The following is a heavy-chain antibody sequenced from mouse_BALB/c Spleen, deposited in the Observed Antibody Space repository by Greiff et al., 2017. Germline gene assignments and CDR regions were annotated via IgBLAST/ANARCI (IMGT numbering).Heavy chain of an antibody. J-gene: IGHJ4*01. V-gene: IGHV14-4*02. CDR1: GFNIKDYY. CDR2: IDPENGDT. D-gene: IGHD2-3*01. CDR3: AEDGYWNAMDY. Sequence: VQLQQSGAELVRSGASVKLSCTASGFNIKDYYMHWVKQRPEQGLEWIGWIDPENGDTEYAPKFQGKATMTVDNSSSTAYMELRSLTSEDSAVYYCAEDGYWNAMDYWGQGTSVTVSS.